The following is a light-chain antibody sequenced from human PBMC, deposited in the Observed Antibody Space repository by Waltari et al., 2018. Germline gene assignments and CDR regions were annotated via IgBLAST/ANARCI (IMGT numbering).Light chain of an antibody. Sequence: DIVLTQSPDSLAVSLGERATINCKSSQSVLYSSNNRNYLVWYQQKPGRPPKLLINWASTRESGVPDRFSGSGSGTDFTLTISSLQAEDVALYYCQQYYSAPLTFGGGTKVEIK. CDR3: QQYYSAPLT. J-gene: IGKJ4*01. CDR1: QSVLYSSNNRNY. CDR2: WAS. V-gene: IGKV4-1*01.